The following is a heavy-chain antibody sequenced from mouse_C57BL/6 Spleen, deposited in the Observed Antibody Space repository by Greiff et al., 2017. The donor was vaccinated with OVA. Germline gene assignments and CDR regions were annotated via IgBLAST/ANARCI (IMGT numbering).Heavy chain of an antibody. V-gene: IGHV5-9-1*02. CDR2: ISSGGDYI. CDR3: TREEYSNYERGAMDY. D-gene: IGHD2-5*01. J-gene: IGHJ4*01. CDR1: GFTFSSYA. Sequence: EVKLMEPGEGLVKPGGSLKLSCAASGFTFSSYAMSWVRQTPEKRLEWVAYISSGGDYIYYADTVKGRFTISRDNARNTLYLQMSSLKSEDTAMYYCTREEYSNYERGAMDYWGQGTSVTVSS.